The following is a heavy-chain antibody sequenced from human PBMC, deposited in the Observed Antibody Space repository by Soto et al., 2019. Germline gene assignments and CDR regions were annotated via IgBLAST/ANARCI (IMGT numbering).Heavy chain of an antibody. V-gene: IGHV2-5*01. CDR1: XXXXXXXXXX. J-gene: IGHJ6*02. Sequence: KESGPTFVERTQTLTLTCTXXXXXXXXXXXXXXXXXPPPGKALEWLALIYWNGDKSYSPSLKARLSVSRGTSENQVVFTMANVDPVDTATYHCAHELSGYYYVMDVWGRGTSVTVSS. D-gene: IGHD1-7*01. CDR3: AHELSGYYYVMDV. CDR2: IYWNGDK.